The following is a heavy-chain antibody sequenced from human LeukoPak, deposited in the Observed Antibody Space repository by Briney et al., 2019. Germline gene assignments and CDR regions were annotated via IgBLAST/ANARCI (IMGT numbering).Heavy chain of an antibody. CDR2: IYASGST. D-gene: IGHD3-22*01. V-gene: IGHV4-4*07. J-gene: IGHJ3*02. Sequence: PSETLSLTCTVSGGSIRSYYWSWIRQPAGKGPEWIGRIYASGSTNYNPSLKSRVTMSADTPKNQFSLKLTSVTAADTAVYYCARARAYIYDSSSYYSDAFDIWGQGTMVTVSS. CDR1: GGSIRSYY. CDR3: ARARAYIYDSSSYYSDAFDI.